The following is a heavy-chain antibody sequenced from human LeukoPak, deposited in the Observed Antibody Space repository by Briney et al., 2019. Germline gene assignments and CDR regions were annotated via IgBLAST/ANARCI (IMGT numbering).Heavy chain of an antibody. J-gene: IGHJ4*02. Sequence: GGSLKLSCAVSGLTFSSSWMDWVRQAPGKGLEWVASINPDGNKKYSADSVKGRFTISRDNAENSLYLQMNSLRVEDTAVYYCARAPRTAANFDYWGQGTLVTVSS. V-gene: IGHV3-7*01. CDR2: INPDGNKK. CDR3: ARAPRTAANFDY. CDR1: GLTFSSSW. D-gene: IGHD6-13*01.